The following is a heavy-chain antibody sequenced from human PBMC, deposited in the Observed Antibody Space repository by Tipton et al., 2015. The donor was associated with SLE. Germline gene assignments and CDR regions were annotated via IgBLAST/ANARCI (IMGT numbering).Heavy chain of an antibody. V-gene: IGHV4-34*01. Sequence: TLSPTCAVYGGSFSGYYWSWIRQPPGKGLEWIGEINHSGSTNYNPSLKSRVTISVDTSKNQFSLKLSSVTAADTAVYYCARTSSAFWSGYYKMGYFDYWGQGTLVTVSS. CDR2: INHSGST. CDR1: GGSFSGYY. J-gene: IGHJ4*02. CDR3: ARTSSAFWSGYYKMGYFDY. D-gene: IGHD3-3*01.